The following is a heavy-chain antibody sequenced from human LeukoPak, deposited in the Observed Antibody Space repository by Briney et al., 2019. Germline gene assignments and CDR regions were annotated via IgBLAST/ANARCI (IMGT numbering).Heavy chain of an antibody. CDR1: GFTFSNYS. Sequence: GGSLRLSCAASGFTFSNYSMNWVRQAPGKGLEWVSSISSSSSYIYYADSVKGRFTISRDNAKNSLYLQMNSLRAEDTAVYYCARDRSSSGWYGDYWGQGTLVTVSS. CDR2: ISSSSSYI. D-gene: IGHD6-19*01. V-gene: IGHV3-21*01. J-gene: IGHJ4*02. CDR3: ARDRSSSGWYGDY.